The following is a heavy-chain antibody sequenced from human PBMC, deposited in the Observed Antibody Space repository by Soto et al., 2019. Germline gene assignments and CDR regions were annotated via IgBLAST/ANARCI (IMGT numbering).Heavy chain of an antibody. CDR1: GFSISSNY. D-gene: IGHD1-26*01. J-gene: IGHJ6*02. CDR2: TFSGGNT. CDR3: ARKPPSAIQGWAFGMDV. Sequence: ELQLVETGGGLIQTGGSLRLFCAASGFSISSNYIAWVRQPPGKGLEWVSTTFSGGNTEYAASVKGRCSISRDNYKNTLYLQMANLRVEDTAVYYCARKPPSAIQGWAFGMDVWGQGTTVSVSS. V-gene: IGHV3-53*02.